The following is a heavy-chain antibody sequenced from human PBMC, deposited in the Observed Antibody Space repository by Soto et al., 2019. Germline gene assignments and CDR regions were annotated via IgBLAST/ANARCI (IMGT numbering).Heavy chain of an antibody. CDR1: GGSFSGYY. J-gene: IGHJ6*02. D-gene: IGHD2-21*02. CDR3: ARAGHIVVVTATLYYYYGMDV. Sequence: QVQLQQWGAGLLKPSETLSLTCAVYGGSFSGYYWSWIRQPPGKGLEWIGEINHSGSTNYNPSLKSRVTISVDTSKNQFSLKLSSVTAADTAVYYCARAGHIVVVTATLYYYYGMDVWGQGTTVTVSS. V-gene: IGHV4-34*01. CDR2: INHSGST.